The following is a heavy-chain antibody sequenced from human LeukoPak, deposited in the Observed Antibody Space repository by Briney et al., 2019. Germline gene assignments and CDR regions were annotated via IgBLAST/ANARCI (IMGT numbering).Heavy chain of an antibody. Sequence: PGGSLRLSCAASGFTVSSNYMNWVRQAPGEGLEWVSVIYSSGSTYYADSVKGRLTISRDNSKNTLYLQMNSLRAEDTAVYYCARDLYGVSHDYWGQGTLVTVSS. CDR3: ARDLYGVSHDY. J-gene: IGHJ4*02. CDR1: GFTVSSNY. V-gene: IGHV3-53*01. D-gene: IGHD4-17*01. CDR2: IYSSGST.